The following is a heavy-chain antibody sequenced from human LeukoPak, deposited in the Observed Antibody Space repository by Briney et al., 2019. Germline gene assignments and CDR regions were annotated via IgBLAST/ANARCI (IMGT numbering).Heavy chain of an antibody. CDR2: INPNSGGT. V-gene: IGHV1-2*02. Sequence: ASVKVSCKASGYTFTGYYMHWVRQAPGQGLEWMGWINPNSGGTNYAQKFQGRVTMTRDTSISTAYMELSRLRSDDTAVYYCAKARYDGNDYYYYYLDVWGEGTSVTVSS. D-gene: IGHD3-9*01. CDR3: AKARYDGNDYYYYYLDV. CDR1: GYTFTGYY. J-gene: IGHJ6*03.